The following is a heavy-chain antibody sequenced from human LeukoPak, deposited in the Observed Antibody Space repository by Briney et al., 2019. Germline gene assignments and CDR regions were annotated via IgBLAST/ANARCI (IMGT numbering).Heavy chain of an antibody. D-gene: IGHD1-1*01. CDR1: GFTFSNYW. Sequence: GGSLRLSCVASGFTFSNYWMHWVRQAPGKGLEWIAEINWIGDTTRYGDSVKGRFTISRDNAKNSLDLQINSLRVEDTAFYYCAANPPGRTYLQDSGQGTLVTVSS. CDR3: AANPPGRTYLQD. CDR2: INWIGDTT. J-gene: IGHJ1*01. V-gene: IGHV3-20*04.